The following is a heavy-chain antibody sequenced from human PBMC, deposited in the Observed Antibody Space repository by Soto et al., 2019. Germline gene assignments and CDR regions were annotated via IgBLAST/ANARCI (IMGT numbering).Heavy chain of an antibody. CDR2: VSYGGST. J-gene: IGHJ4*02. Sequence: QVQLQESGPGLVKPSETLSLTCTVSGGSISNYYWSWIRQSPGSGLEWIGYVSYGGSTNYNPSLRSRATISVDTSKNQFSLKLSSVTAADTAVYYSARKATKDDYWGPGTLVTVS. V-gene: IGHV4-59*08. CDR1: GGSISNYY. CDR3: ARKATKDDY.